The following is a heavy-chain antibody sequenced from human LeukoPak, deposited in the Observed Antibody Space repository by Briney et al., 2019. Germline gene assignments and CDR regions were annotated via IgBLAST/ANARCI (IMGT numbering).Heavy chain of an antibody. J-gene: IGHJ4*02. V-gene: IGHV3-21*01. CDR3: ARSRGSGWRRPFDY. D-gene: IGHD6-19*01. CDR2: ISSSSSYI. Sequence: GGSLRLSCAASGFTFSSDSMNWVRQAPGKGLEWVSSISSSSSYIYYADSVKGRFTISRDNAKNSLYLQMNNLRAEDTAVYYCARSRGSGWRRPFDYWGQGTLVTVSS. CDR1: GFTFSSDS.